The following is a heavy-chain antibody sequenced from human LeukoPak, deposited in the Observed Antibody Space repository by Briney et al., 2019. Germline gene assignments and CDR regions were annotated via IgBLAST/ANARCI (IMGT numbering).Heavy chain of an antibody. CDR2: ISGSGGST. Sequence: GESLRLSCAASGFTFSSYATSWVRQAPGKGLEWVSAISGSGGSTYYADSVKGRFTISRDNSKNTLYLQMNSLRAEDTAVYYCAKTAPADYYGSGSYSDYWGQGTLVTVSS. CDR1: GFTFSSYA. D-gene: IGHD3-10*01. J-gene: IGHJ4*02. CDR3: AKTAPADYYGSGSYSDY. V-gene: IGHV3-23*01.